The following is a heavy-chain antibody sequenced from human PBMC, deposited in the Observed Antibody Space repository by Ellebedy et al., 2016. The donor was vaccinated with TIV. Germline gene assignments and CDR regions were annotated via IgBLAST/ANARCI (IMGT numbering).Heavy chain of an antibody. J-gene: IGHJ6*02. Sequence: AASVKVSCKASGYTFTGYYMHWVRQAPGQGLEWMGWINPNSGGTNYAQKFQGWVTMTRDTSISTAYMELSRLRSDDTAVYYCARGGRELLPDYYYYGMDVWGQGTTVTVSS. D-gene: IGHD1-26*01. V-gene: IGHV1-2*04. CDR1: GYTFTGYY. CDR2: INPNSGGT. CDR3: ARGGRELLPDYYYYGMDV.